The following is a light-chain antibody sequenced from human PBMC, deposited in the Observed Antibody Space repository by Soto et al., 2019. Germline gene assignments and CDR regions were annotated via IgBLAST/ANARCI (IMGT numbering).Light chain of an antibody. Sequence: DIQMTQSPSTLTASVGDRAIITCRASQRVARWLAWYQQKPGNAPKVLISGASNLESGVPSRFSGSGFGTQFTLTISSLQPDDSATYYCQQYDTNWTFGQGTKVEI. V-gene: IGKV1-5*01. CDR2: GAS. CDR3: QQYDTNWT. J-gene: IGKJ1*01. CDR1: QRVARW.